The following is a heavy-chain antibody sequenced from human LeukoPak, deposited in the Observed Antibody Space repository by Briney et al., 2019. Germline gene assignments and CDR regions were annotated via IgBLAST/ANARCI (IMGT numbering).Heavy chain of an antibody. CDR3: ARGRGSTSRY. Sequence: ALVKVSFKASGYTFPNYGITWVRQAPGQGLEWMGWISTHNGDTNYAQNLQDRATMTTDTSTSTAYMELRSLRSDDTAVYYCARGRGSTSRYWGQGTLVTVSS. J-gene: IGHJ4*02. CDR1: GYTFPNYG. V-gene: IGHV1-18*01. CDR2: ISTHNGDT. D-gene: IGHD1-26*01.